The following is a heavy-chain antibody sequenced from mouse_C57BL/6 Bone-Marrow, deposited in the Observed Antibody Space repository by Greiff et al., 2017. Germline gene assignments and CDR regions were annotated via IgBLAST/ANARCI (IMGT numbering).Heavy chain of an antibody. CDR1: GYTFTSYW. J-gene: IGHJ2*01. CDR2: IHPNSGST. V-gene: IGHV1-64*01. Sequence: QVQLKQPGAELVKPGASVKLSCKASGYTFTSYWMHWVKQRPGQGLEWIGMIHPNSGSTNYNEKFKGKATLTVDKSSSTAYMQLSSLTSEDSAVYYCAVNYYFDYWGQGTTLTVSS. CDR3: AVNYYFDY. D-gene: IGHD1-3*01.